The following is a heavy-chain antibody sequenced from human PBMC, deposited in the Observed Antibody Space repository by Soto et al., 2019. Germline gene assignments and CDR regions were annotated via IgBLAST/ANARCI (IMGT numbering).Heavy chain of an antibody. V-gene: IGHV3-33*01. CDR3: ARYGAAAGTNFDY. Sequence: PVGSLRLSCAASGFTFSSYGMHWVRQAPGKGLEWVAVIWYDGSNKYYADSVKGRFTISRDNSKNTLYLQMNSLRAEDTAVYYCARYGAAAGTNFDYCGQGTLVTVSS. D-gene: IGHD6-13*01. J-gene: IGHJ4*02. CDR2: IWYDGSNK. CDR1: GFTFSSYG.